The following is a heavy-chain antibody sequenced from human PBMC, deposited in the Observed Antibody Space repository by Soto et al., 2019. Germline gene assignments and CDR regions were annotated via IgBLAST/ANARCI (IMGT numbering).Heavy chain of an antibody. J-gene: IGHJ4*02. CDR1: GFTFDEYY. CDR2: SSNSGTFA. D-gene: IGHD1-1*01. Sequence: GGSLRLSCAASGFTFDEYYMSWIRQAPGKGLEWISYSSNSGTFARYADSVKGRFSISRDNAKNSLYLQINSLRGDDTAIYYCARSGDNYNLLDYWGQGTPVTVSS. CDR3: ARSGDNYNLLDY. V-gene: IGHV3-11*06.